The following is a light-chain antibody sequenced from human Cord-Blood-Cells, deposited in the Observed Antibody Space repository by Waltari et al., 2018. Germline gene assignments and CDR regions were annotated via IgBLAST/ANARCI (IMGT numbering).Light chain of an antibody. CDR1: QSISSW. CDR3: QQYNSYSIT. V-gene: IGKV1-5*01. Sequence: DIQMTQSPSTLSESVGDRVTITCRASQSISSWLVWYQQKPGKAPKLLIYDASSLESGVPSRFSGSGSRTEFTLTISSLQPDEFATYYCQQYNSYSITFGQGTRLEIK. J-gene: IGKJ5*01. CDR2: DAS.